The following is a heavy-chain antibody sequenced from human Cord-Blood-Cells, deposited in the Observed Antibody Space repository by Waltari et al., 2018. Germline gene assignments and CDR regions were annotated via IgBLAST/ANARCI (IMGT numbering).Heavy chain of an antibody. J-gene: IGHJ4*02. Sequence: QVQLQESGPGLVKPSQTLSLTCTVSGGSISSGGSYWSWIRQHPGKGLEWIGYIYYSGSTYYNPSLKSRVTISVDTSKNQFSLKLSSVTAADTAVYYCARDGRGGDWGNFDYWGQGTLVTVSS. CDR2: IYYSGST. V-gene: IGHV4-31*03. CDR1: GGSISSGGSY. CDR3: ARDGRGGDWGNFDY. D-gene: IGHD2-21*01.